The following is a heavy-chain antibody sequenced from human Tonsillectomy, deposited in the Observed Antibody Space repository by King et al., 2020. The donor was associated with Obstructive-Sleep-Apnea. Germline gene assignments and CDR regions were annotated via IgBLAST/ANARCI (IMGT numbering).Heavy chain of an antibody. J-gene: IGHJ4*02. V-gene: IGHV3-30*04. CDR3: AXXGXXXXPFDY. Sequence: VQLVESGGGVVQPGRSLRLSCTASGFTFNSYAMHWVRQAPGKGLEWVTIISYDGSNKHYAESVKGRFTISRDNSKNTLSLQMDSLRAEDTALYYCAXXGXXXXPFDYXXQGXLXTVSS. CDR2: ISYDGSNK. CDR1: GFTFNSYA.